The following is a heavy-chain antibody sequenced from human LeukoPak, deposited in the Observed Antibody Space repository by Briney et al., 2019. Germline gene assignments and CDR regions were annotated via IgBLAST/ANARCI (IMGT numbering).Heavy chain of an antibody. D-gene: IGHD3-10*01. CDR3: AKLPYGSGSHYNGYVDY. J-gene: IGHJ4*02. CDR1: GFTFSSYG. V-gene: IGHV3-30*02. Sequence: PGGSLRLSCAASGFTFSSYGMHWVRQAPGKGLEWVAFIRYDGSNKYYADSVKGRFTISRDNSKNTLYLQMNSLRAEDTAVYYCAKLPYGSGSHYNGYVDYWGQGTLVTVSS. CDR2: IRYDGSNK.